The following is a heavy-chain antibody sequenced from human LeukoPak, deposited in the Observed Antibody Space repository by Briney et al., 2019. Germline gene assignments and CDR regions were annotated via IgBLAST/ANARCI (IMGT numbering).Heavy chain of an antibody. V-gene: IGHV1-24*01. CDR3: ATSADYGDYFDY. Sequence: ASVKVSCKVSGYTLTELSMHWVRQAPGKGLEWMGGFDPEDGETIYAQKFQGRVTMTEDTSTDTAYMELSSLRSEDTAVYYCATSADYGDYFDYWGQGTLVTVSS. J-gene: IGHJ4*02. D-gene: IGHD4-17*01. CDR1: GYTLTELS. CDR2: FDPEDGET.